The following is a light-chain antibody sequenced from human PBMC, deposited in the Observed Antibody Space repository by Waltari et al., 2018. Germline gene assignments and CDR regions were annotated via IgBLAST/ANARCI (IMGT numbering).Light chain of an antibody. CDR1: TSNIGTYT. J-gene: IGLJ3*02. CDR2: ANY. Sequence: QSVLTQPPSTSGTPGQRVTISCSGSTSNIGTYTFTWYQLLPGTAPKTVIFANYHRPSGVPDRFSASKSGTSASLVISGLQSEDEADYFCATWDDSLSGRVFGGGTKVTVL. V-gene: IGLV1-44*01. CDR3: ATWDDSLSGRV.